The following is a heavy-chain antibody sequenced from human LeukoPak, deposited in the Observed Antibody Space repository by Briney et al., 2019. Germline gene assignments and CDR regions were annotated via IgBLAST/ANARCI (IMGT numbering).Heavy chain of an antibody. CDR1: GFTFSSYA. J-gene: IGHJ4*02. V-gene: IGHV3-23*01. Sequence: GSLILSFAASGFTFSSYAMSWVRPAPGKGLEWVSAISGSGGSTYYADSVKGRFTISRDNSKNTLYLQMNSLRAEDTAVYYCAKDGSGTESPIWGQGTLVTVSS. CDR3: AKDGSGTESPI. D-gene: IGHD3-3*01. CDR2: ISGSGGST.